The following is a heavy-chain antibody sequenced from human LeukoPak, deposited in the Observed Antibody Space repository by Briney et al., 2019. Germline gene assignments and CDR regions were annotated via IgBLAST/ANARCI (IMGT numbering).Heavy chain of an antibody. Sequence: SETLSLTCAVYGGSFSGYYWSWIRQPPGKGLEWIGEINHSGSTNYNPSLKSRVTISVDTSNNQFSLKLSSVTAADTAVYYCARGGGVVVVVAAIAQQLSFFDYWGQGTLVTVSS. CDR2: INHSGST. CDR3: ARGGGVVVVVAAIAQQLSFFDY. CDR1: GGSFSGYY. D-gene: IGHD2-15*01. V-gene: IGHV4-34*01. J-gene: IGHJ4*02.